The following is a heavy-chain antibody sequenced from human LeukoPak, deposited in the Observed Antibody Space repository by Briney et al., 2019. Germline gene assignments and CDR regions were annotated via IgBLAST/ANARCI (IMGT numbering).Heavy chain of an antibody. CDR3: ASHPSKSFDY. Sequence: SETLSLICTVSGGSISSGSYYWSWIRQPAGKGLEWIGRIYTSGSTNYNPSLKSRVTISVDTSKNQFSLKLNSMTAADTAVYYCASHPSKSFDYWGQGTLVTVSS. V-gene: IGHV4-61*02. J-gene: IGHJ4*02. CDR1: GGSISSGSYY. CDR2: IYTSGST.